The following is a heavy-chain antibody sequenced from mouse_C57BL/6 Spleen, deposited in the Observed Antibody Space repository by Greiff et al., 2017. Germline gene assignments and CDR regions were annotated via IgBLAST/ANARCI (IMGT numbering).Heavy chain of an antibody. D-gene: IGHD2-5*01. J-gene: IGHJ4*01. Sequence: EVHLVESGGGLVKPGGSLKLSCAASGFTFSSYAMSWVRQTPEKRLEWVATISDGGSYTYYPDNVKGRFTISRDNAKNNLYLQMSHLKSEDTAIYYCARDDSNYDYYAMDYWGQGASVTVSS. CDR2: ISDGGSYT. CDR3: ARDDSNYDYYAMDY. V-gene: IGHV5-4*01. CDR1: GFTFSSYA.